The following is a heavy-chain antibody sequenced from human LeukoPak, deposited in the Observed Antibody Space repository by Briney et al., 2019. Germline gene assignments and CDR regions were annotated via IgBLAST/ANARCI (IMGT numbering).Heavy chain of an antibody. V-gene: IGHV1-46*01. CDR1: GYTFTSYY. CDR3: ARDHYYGSGSYYRRNWFDP. Sequence: ASVKVSCKASGYTFTSYYMHWVRQAPGQGLEWMGIINPSGGSTSYAQKFQGRVTMTRGMSTSTVYMELSSLRSEDTAVYYCARDHYYGSGSYYRRNWFDPWGQGTLVTVSS. J-gene: IGHJ5*02. CDR2: INPSGGST. D-gene: IGHD3-10*01.